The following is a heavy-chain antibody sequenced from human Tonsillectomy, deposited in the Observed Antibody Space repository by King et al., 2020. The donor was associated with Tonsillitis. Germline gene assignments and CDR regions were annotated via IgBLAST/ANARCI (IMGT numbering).Heavy chain of an antibody. CDR2: IDWDDDK. CDR3: ARIRRYMSLYYYDSSGYFGPFDY. D-gene: IGHD3-22*01. Sequence: TLKESGPALVKPTQTLTLTCTFSGFSLSTSGMCVSWIRQPPGKALEWLARIDWDDDKYYSTSLKTRLTISKDTSKNQVVLTMTNMDPVDTATYYCARIRRYMSLYYYDSSGYFGPFDYWGQGTLVTVSS. CDR1: GFSLSTSGMC. V-gene: IGHV2-70*11. J-gene: IGHJ4*02.